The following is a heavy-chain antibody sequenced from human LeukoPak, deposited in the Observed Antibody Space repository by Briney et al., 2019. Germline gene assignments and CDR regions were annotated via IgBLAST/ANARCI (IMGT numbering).Heavy chain of an antibody. J-gene: IGHJ6*02. Sequence: GGSLRLSCAASRFTFSSFGMNWVRQAPGKGLEWVSYISSSSSTIYYADSVKGRFTISRDNAKNSLHLQMNSLRDEDTAVYYCARDSSSSWYVSYGMDVWGQGTTVTVSS. CDR1: RFTFSSFG. CDR2: ISSSSSTI. D-gene: IGHD6-13*01. CDR3: ARDSSSSWYVSYGMDV. V-gene: IGHV3-48*02.